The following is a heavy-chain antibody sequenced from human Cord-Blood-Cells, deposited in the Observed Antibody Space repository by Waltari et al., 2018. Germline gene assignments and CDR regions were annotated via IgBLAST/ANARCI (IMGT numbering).Heavy chain of an antibody. CDR2: INHSGST. Sequence: QVQLQQWGAGLLKPSETLSLTCAVYGGSFSGYYWSWIRQPPGKGMEWIGEINHSGSTNYNPSLKSRVTISVDTSKNQFYLKLSSVTAADTAVYYCASITHYYDSSGYYEYFQHWGQGTLVTVSS. CDR3: ASITHYYDSSGYYEYFQH. CDR1: GGSFSGYY. V-gene: IGHV4-34*01. D-gene: IGHD3-22*01. J-gene: IGHJ1*01.